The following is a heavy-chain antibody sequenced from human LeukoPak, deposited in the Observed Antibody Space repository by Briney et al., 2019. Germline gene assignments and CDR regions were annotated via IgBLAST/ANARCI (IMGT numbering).Heavy chain of an antibody. D-gene: IGHD3-3*02. CDR3: ARELEEWFDP. V-gene: IGHV4-31*03. CDR1: GGSINSGGYY. CDR2: IYYSGST. J-gene: IGHJ5*02. Sequence: SETLSLTCTVSGGSINSGGYYWSWIRQHPGKGLEWIGYIYYSGSTYYNPSLKSRVTISVDTSKNQFSLKLSSVTAADTAVYYCARELEEWFDPWGQGTLVTVSS.